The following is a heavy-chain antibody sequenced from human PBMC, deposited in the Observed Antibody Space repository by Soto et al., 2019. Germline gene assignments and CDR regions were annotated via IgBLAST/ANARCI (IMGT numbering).Heavy chain of an antibody. V-gene: IGHV1-8*01. J-gene: IGHJ4*02. CDR3: ANVSRKGSAIDFNY. CDR1: GYTFSNYD. D-gene: IGHD3-10*01. Sequence: QVQLVQSGAELKKPGASVKVSCKASGYTFSNYDMNWVRQATGQGPEWIGWVNPNNGDTGYAQKFQGRVTLTTDITTTTAYMELTSLRPEDTSIYYFANVSRKGSAIDFNYWGQGTLITVSS. CDR2: VNPNNGDT.